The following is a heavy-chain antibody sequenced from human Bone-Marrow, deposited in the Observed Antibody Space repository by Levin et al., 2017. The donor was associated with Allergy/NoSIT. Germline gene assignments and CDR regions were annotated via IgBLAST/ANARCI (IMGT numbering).Heavy chain of an antibody. CDR3: ARDKTKWVFGVPSYYYGLDV. J-gene: IGHJ6*02. CDR1: GFSFSDYA. CDR2: VSYDGNSQ. V-gene: IGHV3-30-3*01. D-gene: IGHD3-3*01. Sequence: QSGGSLRLSCEASGFSFSDYAMSWVRQAPGKGLEWVTVVSYDGNSQHYADSVKGRFTISRDNSRNTLYLEMSSLRPEDTAIYFCARDKTKWVFGVPSYYYGLDVWGQGTTVLVSS.